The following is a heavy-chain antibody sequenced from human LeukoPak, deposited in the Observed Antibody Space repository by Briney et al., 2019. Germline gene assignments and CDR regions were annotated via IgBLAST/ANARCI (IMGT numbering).Heavy chain of an antibody. Sequence: GASVKVSCKASGYTFTSYDINWVRQAPGQGLEWMGGIIPLFGTPDYAQKFQGRVTITADKSTSTAYMELSSLRSEDTAVYYCASATLRCSGGSCYEMDVWGKGTTVTVPS. D-gene: IGHD2-15*01. V-gene: IGHV1-69*06. CDR1: GYTFTSYD. CDR3: ASATLRCSGGSCYEMDV. CDR2: IIPLFGTP. J-gene: IGHJ6*04.